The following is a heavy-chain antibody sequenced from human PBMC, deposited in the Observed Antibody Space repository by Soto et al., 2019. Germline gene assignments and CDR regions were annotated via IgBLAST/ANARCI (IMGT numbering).Heavy chain of an antibody. CDR2: ISGSGGST. D-gene: IGHD3-9*01. V-gene: IGHV3-23*01. Sequence: XSLELACAASGFTFSSYAIICVDQAPGKGLEWVSAISGSGGSTYYADSVKGRFTISRDNSKNTLYLQMNSLRDEDTAVYYCAKTGYFDWSYYFDYWGQGTLVTVSS. J-gene: IGHJ4*02. CDR1: GFTFSSYA. CDR3: AKTGYFDWSYYFDY.